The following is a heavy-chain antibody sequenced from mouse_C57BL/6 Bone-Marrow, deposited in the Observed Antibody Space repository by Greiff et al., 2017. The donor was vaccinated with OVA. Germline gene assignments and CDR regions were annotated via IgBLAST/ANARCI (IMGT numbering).Heavy chain of an antibody. CDR1: GYAFSSYW. CDR3: ARSRGKGQLRLLGY. V-gene: IGHV1-80*01. D-gene: IGHD3-2*02. CDR2: IYPGDGDT. J-gene: IGHJ2*01. Sequence: QVQLKQSGAELVKPGASVKISCKASGYAFSSYWMNWVKQRPGKGLEWIGQIYPGDGDTNYNGKFKGKATLTADKSSSTAYMQLSSLTSEDTAVYYCARSRGKGQLRLLGYWGQGTTLTVSS.